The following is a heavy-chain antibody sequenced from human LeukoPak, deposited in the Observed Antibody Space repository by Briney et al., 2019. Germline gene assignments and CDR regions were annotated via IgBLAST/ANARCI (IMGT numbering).Heavy chain of an antibody. Sequence: GGSLRLSCAASGFTFSSYGMHWVRQAPGKGLEWVAVISYDGSNKYYADSVKGRFTISRDNPKNTLYLQMNSLRAEDTAVYYCAKEYYSSGWYVCGNYWGQGTLVTVSS. CDR3: AKEYYSSGWYVCGNY. CDR2: ISYDGSNK. D-gene: IGHD6-19*01. V-gene: IGHV3-30*18. CDR1: GFTFSSYG. J-gene: IGHJ4*02.